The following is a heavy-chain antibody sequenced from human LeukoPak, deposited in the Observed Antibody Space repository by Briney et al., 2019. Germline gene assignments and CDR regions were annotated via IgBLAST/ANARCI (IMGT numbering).Heavy chain of an antibody. CDR2: IRNDGSNK. CDR3: AKEGDLVGVTYYFDY. Sequence: GGSLRLSCAAYGFTFSSYGIHWVRQAPGKGLEWVAFIRNDGSNKYYADSVKGRFTVSRDNSKNTLYLQMNSLRVEDAAVYYCAKEGDLVGVTYYFDYWGQGTLVTVSS. V-gene: IGHV3-30*02. J-gene: IGHJ4*02. D-gene: IGHD1-26*01. CDR1: GFTFSSYG.